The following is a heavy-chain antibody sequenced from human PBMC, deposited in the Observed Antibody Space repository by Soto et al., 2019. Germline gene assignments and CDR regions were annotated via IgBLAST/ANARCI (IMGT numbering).Heavy chain of an antibody. CDR2: INPNSGGT. CDR1: GYTFTGYY. D-gene: IGHD3-22*01. CDR3: ARGPGITYYYDSSGYPYGMDV. Sequence: ASVKVSCKASGYTFTGYYMHWVRQAPGQGLEWMGWINPNSGGTNYAQKFQGWVTMTRDTSISTAYMELSRLRSDDTAVYYCARGPGITYYYDSSGYPYGMDVWGQGTTVTVSS. V-gene: IGHV1-2*04. J-gene: IGHJ6*02.